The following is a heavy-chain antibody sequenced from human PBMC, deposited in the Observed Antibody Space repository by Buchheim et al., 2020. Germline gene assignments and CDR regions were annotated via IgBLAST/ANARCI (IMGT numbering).Heavy chain of an antibody. CDR2: ISGSGGST. Sequence: EVQLLESGGGLVQPGGSLRLSCAASGFTFSSYAMSWVRQAPGKGLEWVSAISGSGGSTYYADSVKGRFTISRDNSKNTLYLQMNSLRAEDTAVYYCANAGQYDFWSGSINWFDPWGQGTL. CDR3: ANAGQYDFWSGSINWFDP. J-gene: IGHJ5*02. CDR1: GFTFSSYA. V-gene: IGHV3-23*01. D-gene: IGHD3-3*01.